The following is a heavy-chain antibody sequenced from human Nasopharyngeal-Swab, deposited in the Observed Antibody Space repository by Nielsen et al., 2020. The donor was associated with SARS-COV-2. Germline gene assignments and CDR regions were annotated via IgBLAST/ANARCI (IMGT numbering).Heavy chain of an antibody. CDR2: INHSGST. V-gene: IGHV4-34*01. J-gene: IGHJ6*02. CDR1: GGSFSGYY. CDR3: ARGSRRYSGYEPTWLNYYYYAIDV. Sequence: SQTLSLTCAVYGGSFSGYYWSWIRQPPGKGLEWIGEINHSGSTNYNPSLKSRVTISVDTSKNQFSLKLSSLTAADTAVYYCARGSRRYSGYEPTWLNYYYYAIDVWGQGTTVTVSS. D-gene: IGHD5-12*01.